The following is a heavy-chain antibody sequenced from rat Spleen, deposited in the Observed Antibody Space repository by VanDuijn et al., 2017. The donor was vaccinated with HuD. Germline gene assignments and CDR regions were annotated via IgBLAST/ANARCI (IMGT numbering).Heavy chain of an antibody. Sequence: EVQLQESGPGLVKPSQSLSLTCSVTGYSITSNYWGWIRNFPGNKLEWMGYINNAGSTKYNPPLQSQISITRDTSKNQFFLQLTSLTTEDTATYYCARSFSYVMDAWGQGASVTVSS. CDR3: ARSFSYVMDA. J-gene: IGHJ4*01. V-gene: IGHV3-3*01. CDR1: GYSITSNY. CDR2: INNAGST.